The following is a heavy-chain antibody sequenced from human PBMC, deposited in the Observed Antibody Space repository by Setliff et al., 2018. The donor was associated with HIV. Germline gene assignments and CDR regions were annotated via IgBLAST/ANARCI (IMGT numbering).Heavy chain of an antibody. CDR3: ARDRSSGWSKDWFDT. D-gene: IGHD6-19*01. Sequence: SETLSLTCTVSGGSTSSYYWSWIRQPAGKGLEWIGHIYISGSTNYNPSFNSRVTMSVDTSKNQFSLRLTSVTAADTAMYHCARDRSSGWSKDWFDTWGQGILVTVSS. J-gene: IGHJ5*02. CDR2: IYISGST. CDR1: GGSTSSYY. V-gene: IGHV4-4*07.